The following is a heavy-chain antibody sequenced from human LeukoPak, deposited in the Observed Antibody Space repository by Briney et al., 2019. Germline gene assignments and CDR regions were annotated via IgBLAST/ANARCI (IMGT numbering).Heavy chain of an antibody. D-gene: IGHD3-10*01. J-gene: IGHJ3*02. CDR1: GYTFTDYY. Sequence: GASVKVSCKASGYTFTDYYFHWVRQAPGQGLEWMGWINPNSGGTNYAQKFQGRVTITADESTSTAYMELSSLRSEDTAVYYCALPGVIFPDAFDIWGQGTMVTVSS. CDR2: INPNSGGT. V-gene: IGHV1-2*02. CDR3: ALPGVIFPDAFDI.